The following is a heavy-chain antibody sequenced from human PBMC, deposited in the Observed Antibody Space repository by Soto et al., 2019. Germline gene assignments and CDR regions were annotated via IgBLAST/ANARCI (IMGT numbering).Heavy chain of an antibody. J-gene: IGHJ6*02. Sequence: GGSLRLSCAASVFTFSSYGMHWVRQAPGKGLEWVAVIWYDGSNKYYADSVKGRFTISRDNSKNTLYLQMNSLRAEDTAVYYCARDGYGDYVGYYYYGMDVWGQGTTVTVSS. D-gene: IGHD4-17*01. V-gene: IGHV3-33*08. CDR1: VFTFSSYG. CDR3: ARDGYGDYVGYYYYGMDV. CDR2: IWYDGSNK.